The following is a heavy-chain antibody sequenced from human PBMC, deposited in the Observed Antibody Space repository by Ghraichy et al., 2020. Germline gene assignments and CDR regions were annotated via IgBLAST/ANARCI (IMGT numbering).Heavy chain of an antibody. CDR1: GFTFSSYA. Sequence: GGSLRLSCAASGFTFSSYAMSWVRQAPGKGLEWVSAISGSGGSTYYADAVKGRFTISRDNSKNTLYLQMNSLRAEDTAVYYCAKAVAENALVVPAVTPQKHNGFDPWGQGTLVTVSS. D-gene: IGHD2-2*01. J-gene: IGHJ5*02. V-gene: IGHV3-23*01. CDR2: ISGSGGST. CDR3: AKAVAENALVVPAVTPQKHNGFDP.